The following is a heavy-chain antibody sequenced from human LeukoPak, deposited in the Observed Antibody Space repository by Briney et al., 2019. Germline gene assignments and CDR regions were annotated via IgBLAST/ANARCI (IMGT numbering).Heavy chain of an antibody. CDR1: GFTFSSYA. CDR2: ISGRGSST. CDR3: AKATGVGYNYINDAFDI. D-gene: IGHD5-24*01. Sequence: GGSLRLSCAASGFTFSSYAMSWVRQAPGKGLEWVSAISGRGSSTYYADSVKGRFTISRDSSKNTLYLQLNSLRAEDTAVYYCAKATGVGYNYINDAFDIWGQGTMVTVSS. V-gene: IGHV3-23*01. J-gene: IGHJ3*02.